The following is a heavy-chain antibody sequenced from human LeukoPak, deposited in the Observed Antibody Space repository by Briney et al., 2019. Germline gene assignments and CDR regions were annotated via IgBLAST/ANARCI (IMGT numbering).Heavy chain of an antibody. CDR2: IIPIFGKT. V-gene: IGHV1-69*05. CDR1: GDTFSSYA. CDR3: ARDFYGLGTYYSGY. D-gene: IGHD3-10*01. Sequence: SVKVSCKASGDTFSSYAISWVRQAPGQGLEWMGGIIPIFGKTNYAQKFQGRVTITTDESTSTAYMELSSLRSDDTAVYYCARDFYGLGTYYSGYWGQGTPVTVSS. J-gene: IGHJ4*02.